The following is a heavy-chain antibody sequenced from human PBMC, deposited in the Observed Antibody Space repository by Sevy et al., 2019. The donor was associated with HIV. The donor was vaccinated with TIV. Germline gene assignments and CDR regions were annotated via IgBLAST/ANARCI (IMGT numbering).Heavy chain of an antibody. CDR1: GGSITSLY. CDR2: IYYNGNT. V-gene: IGHV4-59*08. J-gene: IGHJ4*02. Sequence: SETLSLTCTVSGGSITSLYWGWIRQPPGKGLEWIANIYYNGNTNYNPARKSRFTITLDTSKNLFSLRLSSVTAADTAIYYGAGENAWGRGYSWGQGTLVTVSS. CDR3: AGENAWGRGYS. D-gene: IGHD1-26*01.